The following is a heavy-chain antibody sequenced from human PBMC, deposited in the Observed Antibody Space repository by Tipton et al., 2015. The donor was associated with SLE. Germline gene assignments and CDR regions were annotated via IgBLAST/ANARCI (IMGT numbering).Heavy chain of an antibody. Sequence: SLRLSCVASGFTFSSHGMPWVRQAPGKGLEWVSCISERGGRTYYADSVKGRFTISRDNSKNTLYLQMNSLRAEDTAVYYCAKDLSSSSWALPLDYWGQGTLVTVSS. CDR1: GFTFSSHG. CDR3: AKDLSSSSWALPLDY. D-gene: IGHD2-2*01. CDR2: ISERGGRT. V-gene: IGHV3-23*01. J-gene: IGHJ4*02.